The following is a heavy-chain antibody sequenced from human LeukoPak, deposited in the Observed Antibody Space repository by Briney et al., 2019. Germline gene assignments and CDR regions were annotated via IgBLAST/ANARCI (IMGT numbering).Heavy chain of an antibody. CDR2: IYYSATT. J-gene: IGHJ5*02. V-gene: IGHV4-39*01. CDR3: ARSSGYLFDP. D-gene: IGHD3-22*01. CDR1: GGSISSSTYY. Sequence: SETLSLTCTVSGGSISSSTYYWGWIRQPPGKGLEWIGSIYYSATTYYNPSLKSRVSISVDTSKNQFSLKLSSVSAADTAVYYCARSSGYLFDPWGQGILVTVSS.